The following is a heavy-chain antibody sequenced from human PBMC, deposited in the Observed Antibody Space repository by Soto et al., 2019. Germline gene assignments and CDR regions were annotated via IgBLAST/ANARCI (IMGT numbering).Heavy chain of an antibody. CDR1: GFTFSSYA. D-gene: IGHD3-9*01. J-gene: IGHJ5*02. Sequence: GGSLRLSCAASGFTFSSYAMHWFRQAPGKGLEWVAVISYDGSNKYYADSVKGRFTISRDNSKNTLYLQMNSLRAEDTAVYYCARGLRYFDWLGVNDPWGQGTLVTVSS. CDR3: ARGLRYFDWLGVNDP. V-gene: IGHV3-30-3*01. CDR2: ISYDGSNK.